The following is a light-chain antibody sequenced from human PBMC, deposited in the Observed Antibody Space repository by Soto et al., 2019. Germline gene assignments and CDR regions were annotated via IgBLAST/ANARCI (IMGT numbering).Light chain of an antibody. V-gene: IGLV1-40*01. CDR1: SSNIGAGFD. CDR3: QSYDSSLSGSI. CDR2: GKN. Sequence: QAVVTQPPSLSGAPGQRVTISCTGGSSNIGAGFDVHWYQQLPGTAPKLLIFGKNNRPSWVPDRFSGSKSGTSASLAITGLQAEDECDYYCQSYDSSLSGSIFGGGTKLTVL. J-gene: IGLJ2*01.